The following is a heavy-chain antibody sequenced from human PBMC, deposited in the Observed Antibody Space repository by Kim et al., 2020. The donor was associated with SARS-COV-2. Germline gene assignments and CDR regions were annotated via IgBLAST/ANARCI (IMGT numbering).Heavy chain of an antibody. Sequence: GGSLRLSCAASGFTFSSYWMHWVRQAPGKGLVWVSRINSDGSSTSYADSVKGRFTISRDNAKNTLYLQMNSLRAEDTAVYYCARAFQQRYPGIAAANNWFNPWGQGTLVTVSS. CDR3: ARAFQQRYPGIAAANNWFNP. CDR2: INSDGSST. D-gene: IGHD6-13*01. V-gene: IGHV3-74*01. CDR1: GFTFSSYW. J-gene: IGHJ5*02.